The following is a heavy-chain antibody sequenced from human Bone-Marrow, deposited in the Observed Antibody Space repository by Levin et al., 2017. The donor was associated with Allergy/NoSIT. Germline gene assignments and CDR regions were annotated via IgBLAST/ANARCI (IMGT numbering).Heavy chain of an antibody. CDR3: ARVFRVPIYAIDY. V-gene: IGHV1-2*06. CDR2: INPKNGDT. D-gene: IGHD2-2*01. Sequence: GASVKVSCATSGYSFSDKYIHWVRQAPGHGLEWMGRINPKNGDTNYSQKFQGRVTMSRDASINTAYMELSSLRSDDTAVYFCARVFRVPIYAIDYWGQGTLVTVSS. J-gene: IGHJ4*02. CDR1: GYSFSDKY.